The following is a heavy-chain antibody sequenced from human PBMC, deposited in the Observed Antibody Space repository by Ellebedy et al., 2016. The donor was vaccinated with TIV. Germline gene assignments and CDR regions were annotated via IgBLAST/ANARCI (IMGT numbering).Heavy chain of an antibody. V-gene: IGHV3-7*01. CDR2: IKQDGSQK. CDR3: GAGDGWLSDY. J-gene: IGHJ4*02. CDR1: GFTFRNSW. D-gene: IGHD5-24*01. Sequence: GESLKISCGGSGFTFRNSWMTWVRQAPGKGLEWVASIKQDGSQKDYVDFVKGRFTISRDNAKDSLYLQMNRLRVGDTAVYYCGAGDGWLSDYWGQGTLVTVSS.